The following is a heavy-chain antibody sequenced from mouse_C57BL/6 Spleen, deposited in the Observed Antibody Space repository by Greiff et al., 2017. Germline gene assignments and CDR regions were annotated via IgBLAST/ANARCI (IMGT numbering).Heavy chain of an antibody. D-gene: IGHD4-1*01. Sequence: EVHLVESGGGLVKPGGSLKLSCAASGFTFSDYGMHWVRQAPEKGLEWVAYISSGSSTIYYADTVKGRFTISRDNAKNTLFLQMTSLRSEDTAMYYCARRELGRTDYFDYWGQGTTLTVSS. CDR2: ISSGSSTI. V-gene: IGHV5-17*01. CDR1: GFTFSDYG. CDR3: ARRELGRTDYFDY. J-gene: IGHJ2*01.